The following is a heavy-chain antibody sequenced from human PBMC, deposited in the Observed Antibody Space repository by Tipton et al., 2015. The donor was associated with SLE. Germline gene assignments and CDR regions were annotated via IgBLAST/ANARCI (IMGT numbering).Heavy chain of an antibody. V-gene: IGHV4-59*11. J-gene: IGHJ4*02. Sequence: LRLSCTVSGDSISSLYWSWIRQPPGKGLEWLGYIYYRGTTKYNPSLKSRVIISVNTSKNQFSLKLNSVTPADTAMYYCARGGSGYGPFDNWGQGTLVTVSS. CDR1: GDSISSLY. D-gene: IGHD5-12*01. CDR3: ARGGSGYGPFDN. CDR2: IYYRGTT.